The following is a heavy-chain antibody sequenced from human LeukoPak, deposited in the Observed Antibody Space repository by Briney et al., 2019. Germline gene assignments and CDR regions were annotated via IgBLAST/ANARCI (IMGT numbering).Heavy chain of an antibody. D-gene: IGHD2-2*01. Sequence: PSETLSLTCTVSGGSLSSSSYYWGWLRQPPGKGLEWLGRIYTSGSTNYNPPLKSRVTMSVDTSKNQFSLKLSSVTAADTAVYYCARHVPYPRNWFDPWGQGTLVTVSS. CDR1: GGSLSSSSYY. CDR2: IYTSGST. CDR3: ARHVPYPRNWFDP. J-gene: IGHJ5*02. V-gene: IGHV4-39*07.